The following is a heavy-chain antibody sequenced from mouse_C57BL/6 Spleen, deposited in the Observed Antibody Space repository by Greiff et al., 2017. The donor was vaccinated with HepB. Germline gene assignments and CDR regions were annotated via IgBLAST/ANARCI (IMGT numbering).Heavy chain of an antibody. D-gene: IGHD3-1*01. V-gene: IGHV1-72*01. CDR1: GYTFTSYW. CDR2: IDPNSGGT. J-gene: IGHJ3*01. Sequence: QVQLQQPGAELVKPGASVKLSCKASGYTFTSYWMHWVKQRPGRGLEWIGRIDPNSGGTKYNEKFKSKATLTVDKPSSTAYMQRSSRTSEDSAVYDGARRETGPWFAYWGQGTRVTVSA. CDR3: ARRETGPWFAY.